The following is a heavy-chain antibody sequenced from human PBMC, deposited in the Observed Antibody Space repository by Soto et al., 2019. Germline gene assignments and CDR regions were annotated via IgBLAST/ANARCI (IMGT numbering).Heavy chain of an antibody. CDR3: ARAKSLEYNWFDT. J-gene: IGHJ5*02. V-gene: IGHV3-48*01. Sequence: EVQLVESGGGLVQPGGSLRLSCTASGFTFSSYSMNWVRQAPGQGLEWISYISSTSDTIYYAESVRGRFTVSRDNAKNSVYLQMNSLRAEDTAVYFCARAKSLEYNWFDTWGQGTPVTVSS. CDR2: ISSTSDTI. CDR1: GFTFSSYS.